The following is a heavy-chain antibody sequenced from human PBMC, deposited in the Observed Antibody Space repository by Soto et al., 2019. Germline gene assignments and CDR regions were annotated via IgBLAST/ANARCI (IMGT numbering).Heavy chain of an antibody. J-gene: IGHJ3*02. CDR2: TYYRSKWYN. CDR3: ARAMVRGHRALGVDI. D-gene: IGHD3-10*01. Sequence: NWIRQSPSRGLEWLGRTYYRSKWYNDYAVSVKSRITINPDTSKNQFSLQLNSVTPEDTAVYYCARAMVRGHRALGVDIWGQGTMVTVSS. V-gene: IGHV6-1*01.